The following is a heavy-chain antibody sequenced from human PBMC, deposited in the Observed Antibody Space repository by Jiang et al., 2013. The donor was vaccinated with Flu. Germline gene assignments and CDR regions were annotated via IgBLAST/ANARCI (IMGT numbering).Heavy chain of an antibody. J-gene: IGHJ5*02. D-gene: IGHD1-26*01. V-gene: IGHV4-59*01. CDR2: IYYSGST. Sequence: PGLVKPSETLSLTCTVSGGSISSYYWSWIRQPPGKGLEWIGYIYYSGSTNYNPSLKSRVTISVDTSKNQFSLKLSSVTAADTAVYYCARVGSPPRGSYSPYNWFDPWGQGTLVTVSS. CDR3: ARVGSPPRGSYSPYNWFDP. CDR1: GGSISSYY.